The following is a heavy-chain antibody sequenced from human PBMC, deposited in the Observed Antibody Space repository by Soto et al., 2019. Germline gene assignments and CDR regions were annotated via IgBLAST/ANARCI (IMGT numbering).Heavy chain of an antibody. D-gene: IGHD2-15*01. CDR2: ISAYNGNT. Sequence: QVQLVQSGAEVKKPGASVKFSCKASGYTFTSYVISWVRKAPGQGLEWMGWISAYNGNTNYAQKLQGRVTMTTDTTTSTADMELRSLRSDDTAVYYCARGMGGGSRDAFDIWGQGTMVTVSS. CDR3: ARGMGGGSRDAFDI. J-gene: IGHJ3*02. CDR1: GYTFTSYV. V-gene: IGHV1-18*01.